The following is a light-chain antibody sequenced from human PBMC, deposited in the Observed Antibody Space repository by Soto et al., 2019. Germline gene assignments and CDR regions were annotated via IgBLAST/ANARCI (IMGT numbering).Light chain of an antibody. CDR3: TSYTTSRLMV. J-gene: IGLJ3*02. V-gene: IGLV2-14*03. Sequence: QSALTQPASVSGSPGQSITISCTGTSSDIGGSNYVSWYQQHPGKAPKLIIFDVYNRPSGVSDRFSGSKSGNTASLSSFGLQAEDEAYCYCTSYTTSRLMVFGGGTKLTVL. CDR1: SSDIGGSNY. CDR2: DVY.